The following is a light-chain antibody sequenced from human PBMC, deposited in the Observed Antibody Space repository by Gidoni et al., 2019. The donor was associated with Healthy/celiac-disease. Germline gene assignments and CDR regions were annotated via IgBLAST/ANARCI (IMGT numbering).Light chain of an antibody. CDR3: QQSYNTPRT. V-gene: IGKV1-39*01. CDR1: QSISSY. Sequence: DIQMTQSPSSLSVSVGDRVTITCRASQSISSYLNWYQQKPGKAPKLLIYAASSLQSGVPSRFSGSGSGTDFTLTISSLQPEDFATYCCQQSYNTPRTFGQXTKVEIK. J-gene: IGKJ1*01. CDR2: AAS.